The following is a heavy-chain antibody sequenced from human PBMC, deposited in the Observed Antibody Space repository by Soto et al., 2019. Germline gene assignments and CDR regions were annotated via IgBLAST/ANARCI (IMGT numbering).Heavy chain of an antibody. CDR3: ARAPMRTIAAAGTGDAFDI. Sequence: SVKVSCKASGGTISSYTISWVRQAPGQGLEWMGRIIPIIGIANYAQKFQGRVTIAADKSTSTAYMELSSLRSEDTAVYYCARAPMRTIAAAGTGDAFDIWGQGTMVTVSS. J-gene: IGHJ3*02. V-gene: IGHV1-69*02. D-gene: IGHD6-13*01. CDR2: IIPIIGIA. CDR1: GGTISSYT.